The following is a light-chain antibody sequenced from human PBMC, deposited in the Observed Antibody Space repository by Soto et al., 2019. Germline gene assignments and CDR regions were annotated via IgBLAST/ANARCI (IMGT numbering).Light chain of an antibody. CDR3: HQYYSIPRT. Sequence: DIVMTQSPDSLAVSLGERATINCKSSQSVLHSPTNNNYLAWYQKKPGQPPKLLIYWASTRESGVPDRFSGSGSGNDFTLTINSLQAEDAAVYYCHQYYSIPRTFDQGTKVEIK. CDR2: WAS. J-gene: IGKJ1*01. V-gene: IGKV4-1*01. CDR1: QSVLHSPTNNNY.